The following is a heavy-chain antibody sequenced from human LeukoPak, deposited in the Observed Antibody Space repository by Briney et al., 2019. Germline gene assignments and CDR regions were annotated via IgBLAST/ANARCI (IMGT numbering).Heavy chain of an antibody. CDR1: GFTVSSNY. D-gene: IGHD6-19*01. J-gene: IGHJ4*02. CDR3: AKVYSVAGTFDY. Sequence: PGGSLRLSCAASGFTVSSNYMSWVRQAPGKGLEWVSAISGSGGSTYYADSVKGRFTISRDNSKNTLYLQMNSLRAEDTAVYYCAKVYSVAGTFDYWGQGTLVTVSS. CDR2: ISGSGGST. V-gene: IGHV3-23*01.